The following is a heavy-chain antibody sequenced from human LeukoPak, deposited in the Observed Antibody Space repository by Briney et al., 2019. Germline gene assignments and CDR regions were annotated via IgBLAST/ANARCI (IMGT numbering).Heavy chain of an antibody. Sequence: GGSLRLSCSASGFTFSSYWMHWVRQAPGKGLVWVSHINGDGSTTSYADSVKGRFTISRDNAKNTVYLQMNSLRAEDTAVYYCAKGGSSSPRSTFDYWGQGTLLTVSS. V-gene: IGHV3-74*01. D-gene: IGHD6-13*01. CDR2: INGDGSTT. CDR3: AKGGSSSPRSTFDY. J-gene: IGHJ4*02. CDR1: GFTFSSYW.